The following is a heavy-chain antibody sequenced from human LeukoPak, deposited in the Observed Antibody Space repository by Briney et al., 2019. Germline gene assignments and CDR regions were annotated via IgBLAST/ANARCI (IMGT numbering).Heavy chain of an antibody. J-gene: IGHJ4*02. Sequence: GGSLRLSCTASGFTFGDYAMSWVRQAPGKGLEWAGFIRSKAYGGTTEYAASVKGRFTISRDDSKSIAYLQMNSLKTEDTAVYYCTREVYYDSSGYYYYNYFDYWGQGTLVTVSS. CDR2: IRSKAYGGTT. CDR1: GFTFGDYA. D-gene: IGHD3-22*01. CDR3: TREVYYDSSGYYYYNYFDY. V-gene: IGHV3-49*04.